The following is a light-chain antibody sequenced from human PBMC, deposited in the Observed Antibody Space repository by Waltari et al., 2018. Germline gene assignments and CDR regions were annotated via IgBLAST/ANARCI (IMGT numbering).Light chain of an antibody. CDR1: QSTTTW. CDR3: QQSYRYPAT. CDR2: RAS. J-gene: IGKJ2*01. Sequence: EIQMTQSPSALSASVGDRVTITCRASQSTTTWLAWYQQKPGKAPNLLIYRASTLKSGVPSRFSASGSGTEFTLTISGLQPDDFATYYCQQSYRYPATFGQGTKLEI. V-gene: IGKV1-5*03.